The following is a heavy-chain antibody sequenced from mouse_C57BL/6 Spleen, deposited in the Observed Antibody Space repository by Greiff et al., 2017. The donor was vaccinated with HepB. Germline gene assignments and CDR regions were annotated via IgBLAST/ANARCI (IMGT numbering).Heavy chain of an antibody. CDR2: INPSSGST. CDR1: GYTFTSYW. Sequence: QVQLKQSGAELAKPGASVKLSCKASGYTFTSYWMHWVKQRPGQGLEWIGYINPSSGSTKYNQKFKDKATLTADKSSSTAYMQLSSLTYEDSAVYYWARSYGNYEAWFAYWGQGTLVTVSA. CDR3: ARSYGNYEAWFAY. V-gene: IGHV1-7*01. D-gene: IGHD2-1*01. J-gene: IGHJ3*01.